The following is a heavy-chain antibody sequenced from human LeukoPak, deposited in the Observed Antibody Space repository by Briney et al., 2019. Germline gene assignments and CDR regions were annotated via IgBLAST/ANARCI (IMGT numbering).Heavy chain of an antibody. CDR1: GYTFTGYY. CDR2: INTNTGNP. V-gene: IGHV7-4-1*02. J-gene: IGHJ5*02. Sequence: ASVKVSCKASGYTFTGYYMHWVRQAPGQGLEWMGWINTNTGNPTYAQGFTGRFVFSLDTSVSTAYLQISSLKAEDTAVYYCASVGYDFWSGYPWTGWFDPWGQGTLVTVSS. D-gene: IGHD3-3*01. CDR3: ASVGYDFWSGYPWTGWFDP.